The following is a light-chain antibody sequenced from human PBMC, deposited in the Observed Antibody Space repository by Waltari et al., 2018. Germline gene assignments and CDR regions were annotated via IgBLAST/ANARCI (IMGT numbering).Light chain of an antibody. J-gene: IGKJ3*01. Sequence: DIQMTQSPSSLSASVGDRVTITCRASPSISSYLNWYQQKPGKAPKLLIYHASSLQSGGPSRFSGSGSGTDFTLTISSLQPEDFATYYCQQSYSTPSTFGPGTKVDIK. CDR2: HAS. CDR1: PSISSY. CDR3: QQSYSTPST. V-gene: IGKV1-39*01.